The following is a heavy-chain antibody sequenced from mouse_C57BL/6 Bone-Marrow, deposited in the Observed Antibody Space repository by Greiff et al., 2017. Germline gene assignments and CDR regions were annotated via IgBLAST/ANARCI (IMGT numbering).Heavy chain of an antibody. CDR2: IDPSDSYT. CDR3: ATEGSRDY. V-gene: IGHV1-59*01. CDR1: GYTFTSYW. Sequence: VQLQQPGAELVRPGTSVKLSCKASGYTFTSYWMHWVQQRPGQGLEWIGVIDPSDSYTNYNQKFKGKATLTVDTSSSTAYMQLSSLTSEDSAVYYCATEGSRDYWGQGTTLTVSS. D-gene: IGHD3-1*01. J-gene: IGHJ2*01.